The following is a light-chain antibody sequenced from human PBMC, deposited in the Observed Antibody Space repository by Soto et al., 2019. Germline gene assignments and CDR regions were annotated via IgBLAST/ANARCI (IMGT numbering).Light chain of an antibody. CDR2: AAS. V-gene: IGKV1D-12*01. CDR3: QQANSFPRT. J-gene: IGKJ1*01. Sequence: DIQMTQSPSSVSASVGDRVTITCRASQAISTWLAWYQQKPGKAPKLLIYAASNFQTGVQSRFSGSGSGTDFTLTISSLQPEDFATYYGQQANSFPRTFGQGTKVEIK. CDR1: QAISTW.